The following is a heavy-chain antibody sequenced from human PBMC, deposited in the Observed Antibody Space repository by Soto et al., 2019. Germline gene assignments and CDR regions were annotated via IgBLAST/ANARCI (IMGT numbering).Heavy chain of an antibody. CDR2: IYYSGST. V-gene: IGHV4-59*01. CDR3: GRVVATIFNYYYYMDV. Sequence: QVQLQESGPGLVKPSETLSLTCTVSGGSISSYYWSWIRQPPGKGLEWIGYIYYSGSTNYNPSLKSRVTISVDTSKNQFSLKLSSVTAADTAVYYCGRVVATIFNYYYYMDVWGKGTTVTVSS. CDR1: GGSISSYY. D-gene: IGHD5-12*01. J-gene: IGHJ6*03.